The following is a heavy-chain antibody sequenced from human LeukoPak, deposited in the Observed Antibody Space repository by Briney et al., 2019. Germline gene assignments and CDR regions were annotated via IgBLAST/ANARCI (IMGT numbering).Heavy chain of an antibody. Sequence: PGGSLRLSCAASGFTFSSYALSWVRQATGKGLEWVSGISGSGGSTYYADSVKGRFTISRDNSKNTLYLQMSSLRAEDTAVYYCARDSFRDCSSTSCQLVMDVWGKGTTVTVSS. J-gene: IGHJ6*03. D-gene: IGHD2-2*01. V-gene: IGHV3-23*01. CDR1: GFTFSSYA. CDR2: ISGSGGST. CDR3: ARDSFRDCSSTSCQLVMDV.